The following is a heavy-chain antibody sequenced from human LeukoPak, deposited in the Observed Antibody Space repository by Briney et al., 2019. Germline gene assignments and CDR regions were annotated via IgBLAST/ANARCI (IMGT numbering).Heavy chain of an antibody. J-gene: IGHJ4*02. D-gene: IGHD3-9*01. CDR2: IYYSGST. CDR1: GGSISSSSYY. V-gene: IGHV4-39*07. Sequence: PSETLSLTCTVSGGSISSSSYYWGWIRQPPGKGLEWIGSIYYSGSTYYNPSLKSRVTISVDTSKNQFSLKLSSVTAADTAVYYCARDSYDILTGYSYWGQGTLVTVSS. CDR3: ARDSYDILTGYSY.